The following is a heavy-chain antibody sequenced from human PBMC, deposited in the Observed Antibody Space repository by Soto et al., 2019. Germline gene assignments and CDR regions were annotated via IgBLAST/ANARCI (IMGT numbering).Heavy chain of an antibody. Sequence: SVKVSCKASGGTFSSYAISWVRQAPGQGLEWMGGIIPIFGTANYAQKFQGRVTITADESTSTAYMELSSLRSEDTAVYYCARDGHCSGGSCRGPAFDIWGQGTMVTVSS. J-gene: IGHJ3*02. CDR2: IIPIFGTA. CDR1: GGTFSSYA. CDR3: ARDGHCSGGSCRGPAFDI. D-gene: IGHD2-15*01. V-gene: IGHV1-69*13.